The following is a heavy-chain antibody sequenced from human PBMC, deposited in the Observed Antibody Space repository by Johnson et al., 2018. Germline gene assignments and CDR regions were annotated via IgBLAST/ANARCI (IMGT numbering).Heavy chain of an antibody. Sequence: VQLVESGVGLVQXGGSLRLXCAASGLTFSSYAMSWVRQAPGKGLECASTISGSGGRTYYAASVKGRFTISRDNSKNTLDLPMTNLSAEDTAVYYCAQDQHTTWVAYLQHCGQGTLVTVSS. D-gene: IGHD1-14*01. CDR3: AQDQHTTWVAYLQH. CDR1: GLTFSSYA. CDR2: ISGSGGRT. J-gene: IGHJ1*01. V-gene: IGHV3-23*04.